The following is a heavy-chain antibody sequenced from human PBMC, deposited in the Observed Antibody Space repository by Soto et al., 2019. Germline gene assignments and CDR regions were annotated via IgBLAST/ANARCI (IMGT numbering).Heavy chain of an antibody. CDR2: FDPEDALT. CDR1: GHRFTELS. Sequence: GASVKVSCKASGHRFTELSMHWVRQAPGKGLEWMGGFDPEDALTIYAQKFQGRVKMTEDASTDTAYLDLSGLRSDDTAVYYCAKDVDIVATIPYYGMDVWGQGTTVTVSS. J-gene: IGHJ6*02. CDR3: AKDVDIVATIPYYGMDV. D-gene: IGHD5-12*01. V-gene: IGHV1-24*01.